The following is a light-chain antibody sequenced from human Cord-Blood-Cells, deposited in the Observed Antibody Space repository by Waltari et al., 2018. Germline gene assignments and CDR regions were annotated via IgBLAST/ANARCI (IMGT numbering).Light chain of an antibody. Sequence: QSALTQPASVSGSPGQSITISCTGTSSDVGSYNLVSWYQQHPGKAPKLMIYEGSKRPSGVSKRFSGSKSGNTASLTISGLQAENEADYYCCSYAGSSTLVFCGGTKLTVL. J-gene: IGLJ2*01. CDR1: SSDVGSYNL. CDR2: EGS. V-gene: IGLV2-23*01. CDR3: CSYAGSSTLV.